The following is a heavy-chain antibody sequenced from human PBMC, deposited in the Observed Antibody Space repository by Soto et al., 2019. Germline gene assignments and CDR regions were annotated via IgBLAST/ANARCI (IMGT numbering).Heavy chain of an antibody. CDR2: IYYTGSI. Sequence: SGTLSLMGTGSGPASSSYFWTGTRERPGEGVEWIGYIYYTGSINYNPYLKSRVTMSVDTPKNQFSLKLTSVTAADTAVYYCARDIPVAAAGYDYAGMDVWGQATTVTVSS. V-gene: IGHV4-59*01. CDR3: ARDIPVAAAGYDYAGMDV. CDR1: GPASSSYF. D-gene: IGHD6-13*01. J-gene: IGHJ6*02.